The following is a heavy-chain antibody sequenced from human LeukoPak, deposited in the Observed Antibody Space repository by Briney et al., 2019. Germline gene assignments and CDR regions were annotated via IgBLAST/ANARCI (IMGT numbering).Heavy chain of an antibody. V-gene: IGHV3-74*01. CDR1: GFTFSRHW. CDR2: INSVGSST. D-gene: IGHD6-19*01. Sequence: PGGSLRLSCTASGFTFSRHWMHWVRQVPGKGLVWVSRINSVGSSTSYADSVKGRFTISRDNAKNTLYLQMNSLRAEDTAVYYCARERTSGWDAFDFWGQGTLVTVSS. J-gene: IGHJ4*02. CDR3: ARERTSGWDAFDF.